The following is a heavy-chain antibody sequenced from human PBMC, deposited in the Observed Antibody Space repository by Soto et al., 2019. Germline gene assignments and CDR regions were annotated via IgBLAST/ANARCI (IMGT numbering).Heavy chain of an antibody. CDR1: GGTFSSYT. Sequence: QVQLVQSGAEVKKPGSWVKVSCKASGGTFSSYTISWVRQAPGQGLEWMGRIIPILGIANYAQKFQGRVTITADKSTSTAYMELSSLRSEDTAVYYCARGCSSTSCYVGFGYWGQGTLVTVSS. D-gene: IGHD2-2*01. J-gene: IGHJ4*02. CDR3: ARGCSSTSCYVGFGY. CDR2: IIPILGIA. V-gene: IGHV1-69*02.